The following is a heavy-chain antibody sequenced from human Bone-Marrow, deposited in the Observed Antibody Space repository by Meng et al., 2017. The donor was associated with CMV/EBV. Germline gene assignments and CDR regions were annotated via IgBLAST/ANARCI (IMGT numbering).Heavy chain of an antibody. V-gene: IGHV5-51*01. Sequence: GESLKISCKGSGYSFTNYWIGWVRQMPGKGLEWMGIMYPGDSETRYNPSFQGQVTISADKSISTAYLQWSNLKASDTAMYYCARQELFFDAFDIWGQGAMVTVPS. CDR2: MYPGDSET. D-gene: IGHD1-7*01. CDR1: GYSFTNYW. J-gene: IGHJ3*02. CDR3: ARQELFFDAFDI.